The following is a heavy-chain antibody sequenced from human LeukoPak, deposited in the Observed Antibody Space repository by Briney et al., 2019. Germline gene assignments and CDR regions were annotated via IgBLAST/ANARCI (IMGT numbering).Heavy chain of an antibody. D-gene: IGHD2-21*01. J-gene: IGHJ1*01. CDR3: ASAREYCGSAECYEYFQH. CDR2: TYSGGST. CDR1: GFSVGTNS. Sequence: PGGSLRLSWAASGFSVGTNSMSWVRQSPGKGLEWVSVTYSGGSTYYADSVNGRFTISRDNSRNTLSLQMNSLRAEDTALYYCASAREYCGSAECYEYFQHRSQGTLVTVS. V-gene: IGHV3-53*01.